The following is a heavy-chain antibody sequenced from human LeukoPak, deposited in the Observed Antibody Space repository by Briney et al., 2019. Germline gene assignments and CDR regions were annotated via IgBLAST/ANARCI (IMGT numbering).Heavy chain of an antibody. V-gene: IGHV3-30-3*01. J-gene: IGHJ4*02. Sequence: PGGSLRLSCAASGFTFSSYAMHWVRQAPGKGLEWVAVISYDGSNKYYADSVKGRFTISRDNSKNTLYLQMNSLRAEDTAVYYCAIPVVATRGYWGQGTLVTVSS. CDR2: ISYDGSNK. CDR3: AIPVVATRGY. D-gene: IGHD1-26*01. CDR1: GFTFSSYA.